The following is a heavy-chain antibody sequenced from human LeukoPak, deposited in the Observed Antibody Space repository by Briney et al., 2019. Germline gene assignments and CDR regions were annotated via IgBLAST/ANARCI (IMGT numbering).Heavy chain of an antibody. J-gene: IGHJ4*02. CDR2: IRSKANSYAT. Sequence: GGSLRLSCAASGFTFSGSAMHWVRQASGKGLEWVGRIRSKANSYATAYAASVKGRFTISRDDSKNTAYLQMNSLKTGDTAVYYCTRGGYQYDILTGNDYWGQGTLVTVSS. D-gene: IGHD3-9*01. CDR1: GFTFSGSA. V-gene: IGHV3-73*01. CDR3: TRGGYQYDILTGNDY.